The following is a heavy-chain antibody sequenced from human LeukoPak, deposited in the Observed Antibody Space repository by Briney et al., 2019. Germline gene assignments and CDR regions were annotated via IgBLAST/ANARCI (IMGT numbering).Heavy chain of an antibody. V-gene: IGHV4-59*08. D-gene: IGHD3-22*01. J-gene: IGHJ4*02. CDR3: AGYYYDSSGYLRVDY. CDR1: GGPISSYY. CDR2: IYYSGSN. Sequence: SEPLSLTCTVSGGPISSYYWSWIRQPPGKGLEWIGYIYYSGSNNYNPSLKSRVTIPVDKSKNQFSLELRSVTAADTAVYFCAGYYYDSSGYLRVDYWGQGTLVTVSS.